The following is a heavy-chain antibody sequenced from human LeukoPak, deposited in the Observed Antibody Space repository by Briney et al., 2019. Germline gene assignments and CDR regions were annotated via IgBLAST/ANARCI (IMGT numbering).Heavy chain of an antibody. Sequence: PGGSLRLSCAASGFTFSSYGMHWVRQAPGKGLEWVAVIWYDGSNKYYPDSVKGRFTISRDNSKNTLYLQMNSLRAEDTAVYYCARGNIVATITPDYWGQGTLVTVSS. CDR1: GFTFSSYG. D-gene: IGHD5-12*01. J-gene: IGHJ4*02. CDR2: IWYDGSNK. V-gene: IGHV3-33*01. CDR3: ARGNIVATITPDY.